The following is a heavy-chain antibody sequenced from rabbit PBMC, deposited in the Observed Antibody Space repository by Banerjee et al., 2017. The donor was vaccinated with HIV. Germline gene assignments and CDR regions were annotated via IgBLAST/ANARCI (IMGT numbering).Heavy chain of an antibody. Sequence: QEQLEESGGDLVKPEGSLTLTCTASGFSFSSSYWICWVRQAPGKGLEWIACIYAGSSGSTYYASWAKGRFTISKTSSTTVTLQMTTLTAADTATYFCARAGGSIYAGYGYPMDLWGQGTLVTVS. CDR1: GFSFSSSYW. D-gene: IGHD6-1*01. CDR3: ARAGGSIYAGYGYPMDL. V-gene: IGHV1S45*01. CDR2: IYAGSSGST. J-gene: IGHJ3*01.